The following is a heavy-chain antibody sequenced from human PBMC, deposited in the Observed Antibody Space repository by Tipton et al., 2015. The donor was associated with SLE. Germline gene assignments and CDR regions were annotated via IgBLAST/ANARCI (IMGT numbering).Heavy chain of an antibody. J-gene: IGHJ1*01. Sequence: QLVQSGPEVKKPGSSVKVSCKASGGTFSSYAISWGRQAPGQGLEWMGGIIPIFGTANYAQKFQGRVTITTDESTSTAYMELSSLRSEDTAVYYCASGDCSSTSCYRAEYFQHWGQGTLVTVSS. CDR2: IIPIFGTA. V-gene: IGHV1-69*05. CDR3: ASGDCSSTSCYRAEYFQH. D-gene: IGHD2-2*01. CDR1: GGTFSSYA.